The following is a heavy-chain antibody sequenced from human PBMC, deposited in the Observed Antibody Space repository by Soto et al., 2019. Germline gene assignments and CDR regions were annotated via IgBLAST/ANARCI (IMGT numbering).Heavy chain of an antibody. J-gene: IGHJ6*02. D-gene: IGHD2-2*01. CDR2: ISYDGSNK. Sequence: LRLPCAAAECTRSNYARHWIRQATSKGLEWVAVISYDGSNKYYADSVKGRFTISRDNSKNTLYLQMNSLRAEDTAVYYCAREGNIVEVPAAGPYYYYGMDVWGQGTTVTVSS. CDR1: ECTRSNYA. V-gene: IGHV3-30-3*01. CDR3: AREGNIVEVPAAGPYYYYGMDV.